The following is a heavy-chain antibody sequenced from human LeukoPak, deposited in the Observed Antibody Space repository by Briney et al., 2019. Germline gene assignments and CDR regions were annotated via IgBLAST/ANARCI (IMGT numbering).Heavy chain of an antibody. CDR3: ARAPSIAVAGLLNWFDP. J-gene: IGHJ5*02. Sequence: ASVKVSCKASGYTFTGYYMHWVRQAPGQGLEWMGWINPNSGGTNYAQKFQGRATMTRDTSISTAYMELSRLRSDDTAVYYCARAPSIAVAGLLNWFDPWGQGTLVTVSS. V-gene: IGHV1-2*02. CDR1: GYTFTGYY. CDR2: INPNSGGT. D-gene: IGHD6-19*01.